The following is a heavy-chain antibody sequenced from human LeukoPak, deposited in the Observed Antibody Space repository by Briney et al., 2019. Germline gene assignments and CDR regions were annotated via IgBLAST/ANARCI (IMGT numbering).Heavy chain of an antibody. CDR2: ISTSGGST. Sequence: GGSLRLSCAASGFTFSSYGMHWVRQAPGKGLEWVSAISTSGGSTYYADSVKGRFTISRDNAKNSLYLQMNSLRAEDAAVYYCARGWRYYYGSGSPYWGQGTLVTVSS. CDR3: ARGWRYYYGSGSPY. D-gene: IGHD3-10*01. CDR1: GFTFSSYG. V-gene: IGHV3-21*01. J-gene: IGHJ4*02.